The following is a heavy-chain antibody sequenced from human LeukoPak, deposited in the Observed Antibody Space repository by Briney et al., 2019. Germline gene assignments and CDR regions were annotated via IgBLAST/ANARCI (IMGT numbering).Heavy chain of an antibody. J-gene: IGHJ4*02. CDR3: ARLLDDSSGSFDY. Sequence: ASETLSLTCAASGGSISSSNWWSWVRQPPGKGLEWIGEIYHSGSTNYNPSLKSRVTISVDTSKNQFSLKLSSVTAADTAVYYCARLLDDSSGSFDYWGQGTLVTVSS. CDR2: IYHSGST. D-gene: IGHD3-22*01. CDR1: GGSISSSNW. V-gene: IGHV4-4*02.